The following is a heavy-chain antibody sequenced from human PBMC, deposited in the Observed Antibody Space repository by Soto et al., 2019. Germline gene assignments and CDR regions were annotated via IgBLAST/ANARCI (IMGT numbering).Heavy chain of an antibody. Sequence: SETRSLAWAVYGGFFSGYYWTWVRHPPGTGLEWIGEINHRGSTNYSPSLKSRVTISVGTSKNQFSLKLSSVTAADTAVYYFARVYGDYIDSRGQGTLLPVSS. CDR3: ARVYGDYIDS. CDR2: INHRGST. J-gene: IGHJ4*02. CDR1: GGFFSGYY. D-gene: IGHD4-17*01. V-gene: IGHV4-34*01.